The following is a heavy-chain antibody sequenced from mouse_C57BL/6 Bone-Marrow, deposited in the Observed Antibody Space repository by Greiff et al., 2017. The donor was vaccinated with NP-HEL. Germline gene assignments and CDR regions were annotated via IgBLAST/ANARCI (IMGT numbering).Heavy chain of an antibody. J-gene: IGHJ3*01. CDR2: IDPSDSYT. D-gene: IGHD2-4*01. V-gene: IGHV1-59*01. Sequence: QVQLQQPGAELVRPGTSVKLSCKASGYTFTSYWMHWVKQRPGQGLEWIGVIDPSDSYTNYNQKFKGKATLTVDTSSSTAYMQLSSLTSEDSAVYYCAREDYYDYSRGFAYWGQGTLVTVSA. CDR1: GYTFTSYW. CDR3: AREDYYDYSRGFAY.